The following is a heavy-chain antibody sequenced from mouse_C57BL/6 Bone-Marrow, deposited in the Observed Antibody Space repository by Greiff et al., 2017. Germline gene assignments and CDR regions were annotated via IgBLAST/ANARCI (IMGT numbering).Heavy chain of an antibody. CDR3: AREGYDYYYAMDY. CDR1: GYAFSSYW. V-gene: IGHV1-80*01. CDR2: IYPGDGDT. Sequence: VQLQQSGAELVKPGASVKISCKASGYAFSSYWMNWVKQRPGQGLEWIGQIYPGDGDTNYNGKFKGKATLTADKSSSTACMQLSSLTSEDSAVYFCAREGYDYYYAMDYWGQGTSVTVSS. D-gene: IGHD2-2*01. J-gene: IGHJ4*01.